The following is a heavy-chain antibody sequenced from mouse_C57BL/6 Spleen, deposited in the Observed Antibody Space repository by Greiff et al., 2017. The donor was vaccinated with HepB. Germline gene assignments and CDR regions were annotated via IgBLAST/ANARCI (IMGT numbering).Heavy chain of an antibody. J-gene: IGHJ1*03. Sequence: EVQLQESGPGLVKPSQSLSLTCSVTGYSITSGYYWNWIRQFPGNKLEWMGYISYDGSNNYNPSLKNRISITRDTSKNQFFLKLNSVTTEDTATYYCARWDYDGGYWYFDVWGTGTTVTVSS. D-gene: IGHD2-4*01. CDR2: ISYDGSN. V-gene: IGHV3-6*01. CDR3: ARWDYDGGYWYFDV. CDR1: GYSITSGYY.